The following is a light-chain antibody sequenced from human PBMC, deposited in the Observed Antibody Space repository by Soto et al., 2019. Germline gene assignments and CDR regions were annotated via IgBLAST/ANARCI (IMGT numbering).Light chain of an antibody. CDR1: QTISSW. V-gene: IGKV1-5*03. Sequence: DIQMTQSPSTLSGSVGDRVTITCRASQTISSWLAWYQQKPGKAPKLLIYKASTLKSGVPSRFSGSGSGTEFTLTISNLQPDDIATYYCKQYENYWTFGQGTKVDIK. CDR3: KQYENYWT. J-gene: IGKJ1*01. CDR2: KAS.